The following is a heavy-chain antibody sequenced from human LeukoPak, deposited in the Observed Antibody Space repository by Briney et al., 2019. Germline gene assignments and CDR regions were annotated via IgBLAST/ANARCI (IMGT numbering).Heavy chain of an antibody. Sequence: PSETLSLTCTVSGGSISSYYWSWIRQPPGKGLEWIGYIYYSGSTNYDPSLKSRVTISVDTSKNQFSLKLSSVTPADTAVYYCARLGYCSGGSCYSRGFDYWGQGTLVTVSS. V-gene: IGHV4-59*08. CDR1: GGSISSYY. J-gene: IGHJ4*02. CDR2: IYYSGST. CDR3: ARLGYCSGGSCYSRGFDY. D-gene: IGHD2-15*01.